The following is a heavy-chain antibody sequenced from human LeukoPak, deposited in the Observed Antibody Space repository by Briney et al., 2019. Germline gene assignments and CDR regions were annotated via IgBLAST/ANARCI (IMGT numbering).Heavy chain of an antibody. CDR1: GGSISVYY. Sequence: SETLSLTCTVSGGSISVYYWSWIRQPPGKGLEWIGYIYYSGSTNYNPSLKSRVTISVDTSKNQFSLKLSSVTAADTAVCYCARHSKYYYDSSGSYVGYFQHWGQGTLVTVSS. J-gene: IGHJ1*01. CDR2: IYYSGST. V-gene: IGHV4-59*08. D-gene: IGHD3-22*01. CDR3: ARHSKYYYDSSGSYVGYFQH.